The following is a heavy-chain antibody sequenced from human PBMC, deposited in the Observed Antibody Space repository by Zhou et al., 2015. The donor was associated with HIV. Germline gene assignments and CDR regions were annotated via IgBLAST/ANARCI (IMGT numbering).Heavy chain of an antibody. CDR1: GYSLIAYY. J-gene: IGHJ3*01. V-gene: IGHV1-2*06. CDR3: ARGIGVGAFDF. Sequence: QVQLVQSGAEVKKPGASVKVSCTSSGYSLIAYYVHWVRQAPGQGLEWMGRINPNSGGTNYAQKFQGRVTMTRDTSISTDYMDLDRLASDDTAVYYCARGIGVGAFDFWGQGTPVIVSS. D-gene: IGHD2-21*01. CDR2: INPNSGGT.